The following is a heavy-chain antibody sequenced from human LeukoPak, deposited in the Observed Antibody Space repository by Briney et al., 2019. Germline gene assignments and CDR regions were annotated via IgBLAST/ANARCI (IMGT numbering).Heavy chain of an antibody. Sequence: SETLSLTCTISGGSITSITYFWGWIRQPPGKGLEWMGTIYYIGNTYYSPSLKSRLAISVDTSKNQFSLELSSVTAADTAVYYCARQRRGADYYFDLWGRGTLVTVSS. D-gene: IGHD2-21*02. CDR2: IYYIGNT. CDR3: ARQRRGADYYFDL. CDR1: GGSITSITYF. V-gene: IGHV4-39*01. J-gene: IGHJ2*01.